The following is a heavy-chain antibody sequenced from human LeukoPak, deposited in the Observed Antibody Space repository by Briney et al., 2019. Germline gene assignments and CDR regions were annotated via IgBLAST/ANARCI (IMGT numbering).Heavy chain of an antibody. CDR3: ARALSLGYCSSTSCYGNMDV. CDR2: INPNSGGT. V-gene: IGHV1-2*02. Sequence: ASVKVSCKASGYTFTDYYIHWVRQAPGQGLEWMGWINPNSGGTNYAQKFQGRDTMTRDTSISTAYMELSRLRSDDTAVYYCARALSLGYCSSTSCYGNMDVWGKGTTVTVSS. CDR1: GYTFTDYY. D-gene: IGHD2-2*01. J-gene: IGHJ6*03.